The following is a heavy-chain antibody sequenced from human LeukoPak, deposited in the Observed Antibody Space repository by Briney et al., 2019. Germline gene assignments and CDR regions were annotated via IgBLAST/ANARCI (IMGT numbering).Heavy chain of an antibody. CDR1: GFTFSSYS. Sequence: NPGGSLRLSCAASGFTFSSYSMNWVRQAPGKGLEWVSSISSSSSYIYYADSVKGRFTISRHNAKNSLYLQMNSLRAEDTAVYYGARDSYYYGSSGYYSGYGEADYWGQGTLVTVSS. J-gene: IGHJ4*02. D-gene: IGHD3-22*01. V-gene: IGHV3-21*01. CDR2: ISSSSSYI. CDR3: ARDSYYYGSSGYYSGYGEADY.